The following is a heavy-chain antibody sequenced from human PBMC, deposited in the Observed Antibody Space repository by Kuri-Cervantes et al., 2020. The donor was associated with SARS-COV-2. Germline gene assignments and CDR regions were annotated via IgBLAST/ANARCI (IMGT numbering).Heavy chain of an antibody. CDR2: IIPIFGIA. CDR3: ASSIYSYGTYYYCYYYMDV. CDR1: GGTFSSYA. D-gene: IGHD5-18*01. J-gene: IGHJ6*03. V-gene: IGHV1-69*05. Sequence: SVKVSCKASGGTFSSYAISWVRQAPGQGLEWMGGIIPIFGIANYAQKFQGRVTITTDESTSTAYMELSSLRSEDTAVYYCASSIYSYGTYYYCYYYMDVWGKGTTVTVSS.